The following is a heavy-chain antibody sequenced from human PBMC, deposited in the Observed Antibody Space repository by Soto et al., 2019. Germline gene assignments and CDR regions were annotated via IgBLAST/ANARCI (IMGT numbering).Heavy chain of an antibody. V-gene: IGHV3-23*01. CDR1: GFTFSSYA. CDR3: ANLITSYRPDP. Sequence: GGSLRLSCAASGFTFSSYAMSWVRQAPGKGLEWVSAISVSGGSTYYADSVKGRFTISRDNSKNTLYLQMHSLRAEDTAVYYCANLITSYRPDPWGQGTLVTVSS. J-gene: IGHJ5*02. D-gene: IGHD3-16*02. CDR2: ISVSGGST.